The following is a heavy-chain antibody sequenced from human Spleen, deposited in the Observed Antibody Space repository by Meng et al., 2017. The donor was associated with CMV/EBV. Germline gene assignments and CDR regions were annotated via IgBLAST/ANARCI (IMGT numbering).Heavy chain of an antibody. CDR2: IGGAGGTT. D-gene: IGHD6-19*01. V-gene: IGHV3-23*01. CDR1: GFTFSSYT. CDR3: ARSGLAQYFDS. J-gene: IGHJ4*02. Sequence: GGSLRLSCAASGFTFSSYTMSWVRQAPGKGLEWVADIGGAGGTTNYADSVKGRFTISRDSAKNSLYLQMNSLGAEDTAVYYCARSGLAQYFDSWGQGTLVTVSS.